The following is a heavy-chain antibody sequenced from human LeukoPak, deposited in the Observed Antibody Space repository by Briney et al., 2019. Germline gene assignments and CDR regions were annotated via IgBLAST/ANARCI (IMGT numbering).Heavy chain of an antibody. D-gene: IGHD3-22*01. CDR1: GGSISTYY. CDR3: VRVIGAPNYYYYMDV. CDR2: IYTSGST. J-gene: IGHJ6*03. Sequence: SETLSLTCSVSGGSISTYYWSWIRQPAGKGLERIRRIYTSGSTNSNPSLKSRVTMSVDTSKNQFSLKLSSVTAADTAVYFCVRVIGAPNYYYYMDVWGKGTTVTVSS. V-gene: IGHV4-4*07.